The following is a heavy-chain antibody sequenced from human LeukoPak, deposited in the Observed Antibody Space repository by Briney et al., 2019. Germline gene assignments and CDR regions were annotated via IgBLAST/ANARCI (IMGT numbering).Heavy chain of an antibody. D-gene: IGHD3-22*01. CDR1: GFTFDDYA. J-gene: IGHJ4*02. V-gene: IGHV3-43*02. CDR2: ITGDGGST. Sequence: GGSLRLSCAASGFTFDDYAMHWVRQAPGKGLEWVSFITGDGGSTYYADSVKGRFTISRDNSKNSLYLQMNSLRTQDTALYYCAKGYHYDSSGYYYLDYWGQGTLVAVSS. CDR3: AKGYHYDSSGYYYLDY.